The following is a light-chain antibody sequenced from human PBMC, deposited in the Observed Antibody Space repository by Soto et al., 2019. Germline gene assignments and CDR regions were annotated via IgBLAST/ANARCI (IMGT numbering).Light chain of an antibody. Sequence: DIQMTQSPSTLSASVGDRVTITCRASQSISNWLAWYQQKPGKAPNLLIYMTSSLDSGVPSRFSGSGSGTEFTLTISSLQPDDFATYYCQQYNSYPWTFGQGTKVEIK. CDR2: MTS. V-gene: IGKV1-5*03. CDR1: QSISNW. J-gene: IGKJ1*01. CDR3: QQYNSYPWT.